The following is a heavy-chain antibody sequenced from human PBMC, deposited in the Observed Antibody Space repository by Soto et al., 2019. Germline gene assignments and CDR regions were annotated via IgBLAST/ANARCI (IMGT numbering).Heavy chain of an antibody. CDR2: IGTAGDT. Sequence: EVQLVESGGGLVQPGGSLRLSCAASGFTFSSYDMHWVRQATGKGLEWVSAIGTAGDTYYPGSVKGRFTISRENAKNSLYLQMNSLRAGDTAVYYCARTSVTASWYFDLRGRGTLVTVSS. D-gene: IGHD2-21*02. CDR3: ARTSVTASWYFDL. J-gene: IGHJ2*01. V-gene: IGHV3-13*01. CDR1: GFTFSSYD.